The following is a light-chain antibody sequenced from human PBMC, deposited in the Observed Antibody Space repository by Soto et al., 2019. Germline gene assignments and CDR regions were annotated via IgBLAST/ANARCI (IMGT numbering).Light chain of an antibody. CDR2: ASS. V-gene: IGKV3-15*01. CDR3: QQYNNWVT. J-gene: IGKJ4*01. CDR1: QSVSSN. Sequence: EIVMKQSPAALSVSPGERVTLSCRASQSVSSNLAWYQQKRGQAPRLLIYASSTRATGIPARFSGSGSGTEFTLTISSLQSEDFALYYCQQYNNWVTFGGGTKVEIK.